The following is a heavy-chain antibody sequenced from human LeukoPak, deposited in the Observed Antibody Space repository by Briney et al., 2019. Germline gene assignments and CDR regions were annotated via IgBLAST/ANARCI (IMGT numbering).Heavy chain of an antibody. J-gene: IGHJ6*02. V-gene: IGHV4-34*01. CDR3: ARGQRRPHRYYYYYGMDV. CDR1: GGSFSGYY. Sequence: SETLSLTCAVYGGSFSGYYWSGIRQPPGKGLYWIGEINHSGSTNYNPSLKSRVTISVDTSKNQFSLKLSSVTAADTAVYYCARGQRRPHRYYYYYGMDVWGQGTTVTVSS. D-gene: IGHD2-2*01. CDR2: INHSGST.